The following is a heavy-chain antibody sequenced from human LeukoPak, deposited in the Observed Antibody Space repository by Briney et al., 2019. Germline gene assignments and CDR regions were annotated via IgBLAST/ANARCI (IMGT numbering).Heavy chain of an antibody. V-gene: IGHV3-7*04. CDR1: GFTFSSYW. D-gene: IGHD3-9*01. CDR2: IKQDGSEK. CDR3: ARVLLRYFDWSRNDWFDP. J-gene: IGHJ5*02. Sequence: AGGSLRLSCAASGFTFSSYWMSWVRQAPGKGLEWVANIKQDGSEKYYVDSVKGRFTISRDNAKNSLYLQMNSLRAEDTAVYYCARVLLRYFDWSRNDWFDPCGQGTLVTVSS.